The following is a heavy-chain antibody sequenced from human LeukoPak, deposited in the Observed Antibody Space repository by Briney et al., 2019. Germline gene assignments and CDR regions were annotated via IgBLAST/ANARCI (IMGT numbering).Heavy chain of an antibody. D-gene: IGHD4-17*01. CDR2: IIPIFGTA. V-gene: IGHV1-69*13. Sequence: ASVNVSCKASGGTFSSYAISWVRQAPGQGLEWMGGIIPIFGTANYAQKFQGRVTITADESTSTAYMELSRLRSEDTAVYYRARDRDYGDYPNWFDPRGQGTLVTVSS. J-gene: IGHJ5*02. CDR1: GGTFSSYA. CDR3: ARDRDYGDYPNWFDP.